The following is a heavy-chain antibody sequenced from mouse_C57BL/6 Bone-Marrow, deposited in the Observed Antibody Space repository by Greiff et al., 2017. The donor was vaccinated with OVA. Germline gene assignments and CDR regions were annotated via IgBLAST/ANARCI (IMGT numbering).Heavy chain of an antibody. CDR3: ARDSNWYYAMDY. Sequence: EVQVVESGGGLVQSGRSLRLSCATSGFTFSDFYMEWVRPAPGKGLEWIAASRNKANDYTTEYSASVKGRFIVSRDTSQSILYLQMNALRAEDTAIYYCARDSNWYYAMDYWGQGTSVTVSS. J-gene: IGHJ4*01. CDR2: SRNKANDYTT. V-gene: IGHV7-1*01. D-gene: IGHD4-1*01. CDR1: GFTFSDFY.